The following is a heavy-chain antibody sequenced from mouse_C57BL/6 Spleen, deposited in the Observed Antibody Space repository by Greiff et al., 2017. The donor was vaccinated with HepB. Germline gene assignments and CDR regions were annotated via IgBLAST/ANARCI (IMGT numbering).Heavy chain of an antibody. CDR1: GFSLTSYG. CDR3: ARLEVI. CDR2: IWAGGST. V-gene: IGHV2-9*02. J-gene: IGHJ2*01. D-gene: IGHD2-2*01. Sequence: QVQLKDSGPGLVAPSQSLSITCTVSGFSLTSYGVHWVRQPPGKGLEWLGVIWAGGSTNYNSALMSRLSISKDNSKSQVFLKMNRRQTADTAMYYCARLEVIWGQGTTLMVSS.